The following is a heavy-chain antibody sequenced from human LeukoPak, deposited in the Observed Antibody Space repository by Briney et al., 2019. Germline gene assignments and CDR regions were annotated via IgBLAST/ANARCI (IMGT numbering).Heavy chain of an antibody. V-gene: IGHV4-39*01. CDR1: GGSISSSSYY. D-gene: IGHD3-22*01. Sequence: SETLSLTCTVSGGSISSSSYYWGWIRQPPGKGLEWIGSIYYSGSTYYNPSLKSRVTISVDTSKNQFSLKLSSVTAADTAVYYCARVIPNYYDSTGGAFDIWGQGTMVTVSS. CDR3: ARVIPNYYDSTGGAFDI. CDR2: IYYSGST. J-gene: IGHJ3*02.